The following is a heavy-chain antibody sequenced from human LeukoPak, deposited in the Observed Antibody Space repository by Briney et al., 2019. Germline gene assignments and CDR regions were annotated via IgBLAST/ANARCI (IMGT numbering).Heavy chain of an antibody. Sequence: PGGSLRLSCAASGFTFSSYWMHWVRQGPGKGLVWVSRISSDGSSTSYADSVKGRFTISRDNAKNSLYLQMNSLRAEDTAVYYCAELGITMIGGVWGKGTTVTISS. D-gene: IGHD3-10*02. CDR3: AELGITMIGGV. J-gene: IGHJ6*04. CDR2: ISSDGSST. CDR1: GFTFSSYW. V-gene: IGHV3-74*01.